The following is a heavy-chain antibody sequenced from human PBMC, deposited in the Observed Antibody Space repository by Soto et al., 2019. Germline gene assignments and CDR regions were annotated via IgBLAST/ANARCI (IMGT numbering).Heavy chain of an antibody. CDR1: GDSVSSNSAA. J-gene: IGHJ6*03. D-gene: IGHD1-7*01. V-gene: IGHV6-1*01. CDR2: TYYRSRWYN. Sequence: QVQLQESGPGLVKPSQTLSLTCVISGDSVSSNSAAWNWIRLSPSRGLEWLARTYYRSRWYNDYAVPVRSRITVNPDTSKNQFSLQLTSVTPEDTAVYYCAGTTSHHWLYMDVWGKGATVTVSS. CDR3: AGTTSHHWLYMDV.